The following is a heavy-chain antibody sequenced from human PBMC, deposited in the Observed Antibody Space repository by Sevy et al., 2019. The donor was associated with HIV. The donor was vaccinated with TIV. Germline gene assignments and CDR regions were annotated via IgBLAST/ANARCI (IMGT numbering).Heavy chain of an antibody. V-gene: IGHV3-11*01. J-gene: IGHJ6*02. D-gene: IGHD4-17*01. CDR1: GFTFSGYY. CDR3: SRDHVKDGDLGDYYYFAMDV. CDR2: ISGSDGTI. Sequence: GGSLRLSCAASGFTFSGYYMSWIRQAPGKGLEWMSYISGSDGTIFYADSVKGRFTISRDNSKNSLYLQMSSLRAEDTAVYYCSRDHVKDGDLGDYYYFAMDVWGQGTTVTVSS.